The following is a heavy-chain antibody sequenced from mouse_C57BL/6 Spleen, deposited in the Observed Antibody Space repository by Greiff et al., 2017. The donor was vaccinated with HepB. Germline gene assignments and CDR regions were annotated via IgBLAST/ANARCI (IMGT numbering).Heavy chain of an antibody. Sequence: EVQGVESGGGLVKPGGSLKLSCAASGFTFSDYGMHWVRQAPEKGLEWVAYISSGSSTIYYADTVKGRFTISRDNAKNTLFLQMTSLRSEDTAMYYCARGTTVVARRTDWYFDVWGTGTTVTVSS. D-gene: IGHD1-1*01. CDR3: ARGTTVVARRTDWYFDV. V-gene: IGHV5-17*01. J-gene: IGHJ1*03. CDR2: ISSGSSTI. CDR1: GFTFSDYG.